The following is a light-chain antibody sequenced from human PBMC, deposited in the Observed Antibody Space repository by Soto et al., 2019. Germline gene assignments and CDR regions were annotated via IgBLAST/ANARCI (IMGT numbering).Light chain of an antibody. J-gene: IGKJ2*01. CDR2: DAS. CDR3: QQRYDWPPYT. V-gene: IGKV1-5*01. Sequence: DIQMTQSPSTLSASVGDRVTITCRASQSISSWLAWYQQKPGKAPKLLIYDASSLESGVPSRFSGSGSGTDFTLTISSLEPGDSAVYYCQQRYDWPPYTFGQGTKVDIK. CDR1: QSISSW.